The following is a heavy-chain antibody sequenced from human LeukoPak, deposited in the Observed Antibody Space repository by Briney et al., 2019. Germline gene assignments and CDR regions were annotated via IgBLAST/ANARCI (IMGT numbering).Heavy chain of an antibody. D-gene: IGHD6-19*01. CDR1: GYTFTNYG. J-gene: IGHJ4*02. Sequence: ASVKVSCKTSGYTFTNYGINWVRQAPGQGLEWMGWISPYNTNRNYAQKFQGRVTMTTDTSTGTAYMELRSLRSDDTAVYYCARETESSGWYHFDYWGQGTLVTASS. CDR2: ISPYNTNR. CDR3: ARETESSGWYHFDY. V-gene: IGHV1-18*01.